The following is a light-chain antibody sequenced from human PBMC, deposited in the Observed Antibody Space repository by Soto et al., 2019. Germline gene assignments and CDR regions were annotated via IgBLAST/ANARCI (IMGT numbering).Light chain of an antibody. CDR3: MQATHWPWT. Sequence: DVVMTQSPLSLPVTLGQPASISCRSSQSLVSSNGNTFLIWFQQRPGQSPRRLIYKVSNRDSAVPDRFTGSGSGTDFTLEISRVEAEDVGVDYCMQATHWPWTFGQGTKVEIK. J-gene: IGKJ1*01. V-gene: IGKV2-30*01. CDR2: KVS. CDR1: QSLVSSNGNTF.